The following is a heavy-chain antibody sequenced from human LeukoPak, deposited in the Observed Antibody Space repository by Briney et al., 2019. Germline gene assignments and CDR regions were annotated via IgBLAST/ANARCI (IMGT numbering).Heavy chain of an antibody. J-gene: IGHJ3*02. CDR1: GFTFSSYS. V-gene: IGHV3-21*01. CDR2: ISSSSSYI. D-gene: IGHD3-10*01. CDR3: ARDKWIGWRPDAFDI. Sequence: GGSLRLSCAASGFTFSSYSMNWVRQAPGKGLEWVSSISSSSSYIYYADSVKGRFTISRDNAKNSLYLQMNSLRAEDTAVYYCARDKWIGWRPDAFDIWGQGTMVTVSS.